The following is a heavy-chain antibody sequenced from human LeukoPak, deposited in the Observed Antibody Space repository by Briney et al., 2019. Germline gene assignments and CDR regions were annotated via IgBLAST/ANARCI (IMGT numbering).Heavy chain of an antibody. Sequence: GASVKVSCKASGYTFTSYAISWARQAPGQGLEWMGGIIPIFGTANYAQKFQGRVTITADESTSTAYMELSSLRSEDTAVYYCAREYYYGSGVFWGQGTLVTVSS. CDR1: GYTFTSYA. V-gene: IGHV1-69*13. J-gene: IGHJ4*02. CDR3: AREYYYGSGVF. CDR2: IIPIFGTA. D-gene: IGHD3-10*01.